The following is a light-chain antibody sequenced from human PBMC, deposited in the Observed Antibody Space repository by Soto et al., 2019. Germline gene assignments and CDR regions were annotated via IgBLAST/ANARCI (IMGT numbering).Light chain of an antibody. CDR2: DAY. CDR3: QQRAKWPSP. Sequence: EIVMAQSPATLSVSQRERATLSCRASESVDRYVAWYQQKVGQARRLLIYDAYNRATGVGARFTGSGSATDFSRTISMLEPGDFAVYYCQQRAKWPSPLGPGTKVAI. V-gene: IGKV3-11*01. J-gene: IGKJ3*01. CDR1: ESVDRY.